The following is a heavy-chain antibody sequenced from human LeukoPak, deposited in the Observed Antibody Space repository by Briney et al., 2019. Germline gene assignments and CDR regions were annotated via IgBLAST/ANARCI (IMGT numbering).Heavy chain of an antibody. D-gene: IGHD6-6*01. CDR1: GGSISSHY. CDR3: ARVGRSSSLLNWFDP. J-gene: IGHJ5*02. Sequence: SDTLSLTCTVSGGSISSHYWSWIRQPPGKGLEWIGYIYYNGDTNYNSSLESRVTISVDMSKNQFSLKLRSVAAADTAVYYCARVGRSSSLLNWFDPWGQGTLVTVSS. V-gene: IGHV4-59*11. CDR2: IYYNGDT.